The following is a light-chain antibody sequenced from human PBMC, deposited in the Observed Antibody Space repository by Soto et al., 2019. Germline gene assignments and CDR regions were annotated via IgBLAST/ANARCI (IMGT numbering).Light chain of an antibody. V-gene: IGKV3-11*01. CDR2: GAS. CDR1: QSVGSD. CDR3: QQRSNWPLT. Sequence: EIVMTQSPATLSVSPGERATLSCRASQSVGSDLAWYQQKPGQAPRLVIYGASNRATGIPDRFSGSGSGTDFTLTISSLEPEDFAVYYCQQRSNWPLTFGGGTKVDIK. J-gene: IGKJ4*01.